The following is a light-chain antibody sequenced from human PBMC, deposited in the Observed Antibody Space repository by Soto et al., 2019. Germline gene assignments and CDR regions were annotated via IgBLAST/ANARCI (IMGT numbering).Light chain of an antibody. Sequence: DIQMTQSPSSLAASVGDSVTITCRASQSISSYLKWYQQKPGKAPQLLIYAASSFQSGVPSTFSGSGSGTDFTLTISSLQPDDFATYYCQQNYSTPCTFGLGTKLYIK. CDR2: AAS. J-gene: IGKJ3*01. V-gene: IGKV1-39*01. CDR3: QQNYSTPCT. CDR1: QSISSY.